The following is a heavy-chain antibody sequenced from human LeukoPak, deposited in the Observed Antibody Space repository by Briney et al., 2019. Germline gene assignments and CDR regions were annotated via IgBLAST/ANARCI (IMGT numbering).Heavy chain of an antibody. CDR1: GFTFSSYG. V-gene: IGHV3-30*18. J-gene: IGHJ4*02. Sequence: PGRSLRLSCAASGFTFSSYGMHWVRQAPGKGLEWLAGISYDGVNKYYVDSMKGRFTISRDNSKNTVFLQMNSLRVEDTAVYFCAKGNAVAWELLDHWGQGTLVTVSS. CDR3: AKGNAVAWELLDH. CDR2: ISYDGVNK. D-gene: IGHD1-7*01.